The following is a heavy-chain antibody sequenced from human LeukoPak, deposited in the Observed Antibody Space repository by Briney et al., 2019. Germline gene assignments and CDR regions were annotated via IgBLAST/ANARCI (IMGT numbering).Heavy chain of an antibody. CDR2: IYYSGST. CDR1: GGSISSYY. CDR3: ARESSPLLWFGEFAY. Sequence: PSETLSLTCTVSGGSISSYYWSWIRQPPGKGLEWIGYIYYSGSTNYNPSLKSRVTISVDTSKNQFSLKLSPVTAADTAVYYCARESSPLLWFGEFAYWGQGTLVTVSS. D-gene: IGHD3-10*01. J-gene: IGHJ4*02. V-gene: IGHV4-59*01.